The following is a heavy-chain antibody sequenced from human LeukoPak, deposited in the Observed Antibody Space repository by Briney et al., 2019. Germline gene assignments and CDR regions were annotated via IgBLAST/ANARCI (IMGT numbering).Heavy chain of an antibody. CDR2: IYPGDSGT. Sequence: GESLKISCKDPGYSFTSYWIGWVRQMPGKGLEWMGIIYPGDSGTRYSPSFQGQVTISADKSIYTAYLQWSSLKASDTAMYYCTIHSGNSGQAYWGQGTLVTVSS. J-gene: IGHJ4*02. CDR1: GYSFTSYW. D-gene: IGHD4-23*01. V-gene: IGHV5-51*01. CDR3: TIHSGNSGQAY.